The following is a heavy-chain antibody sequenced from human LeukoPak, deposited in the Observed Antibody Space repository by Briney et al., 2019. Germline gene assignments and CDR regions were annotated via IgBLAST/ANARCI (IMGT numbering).Heavy chain of an antibody. V-gene: IGHV4-59*08. D-gene: IGHD5-18*01. Sequence: SETLSLTCTVSGGSISSYYWSWIRQPPGKGLEWIGYIYYSGGTNYNPSLKSRVTISVDTSKNQLSLKLSSVTAADTAVYYCARHGYSYGEFDYWGQGTLVTVSS. CDR3: ARHGYSYGEFDY. J-gene: IGHJ4*02. CDR2: IYYSGGT. CDR1: GGSISSYY.